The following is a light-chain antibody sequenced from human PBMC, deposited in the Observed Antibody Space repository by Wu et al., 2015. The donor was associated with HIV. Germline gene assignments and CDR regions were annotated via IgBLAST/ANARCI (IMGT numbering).Light chain of an antibody. J-gene: IGKJ1*01. CDR1: QNVSDS. V-gene: IGKV3D-15*01. CDR3: QQYNNWPVA. CDR2: DAS. Sequence: EIFLTQSPGTLSLSPGERATLSCRASQNVSDSLAWYQHKPGQAPRLLIHDASHRATDIPARFSGSGSGTEFTLTISSLQSEDFAVYYCQQYNNWPVAFGQGTKVEIK.